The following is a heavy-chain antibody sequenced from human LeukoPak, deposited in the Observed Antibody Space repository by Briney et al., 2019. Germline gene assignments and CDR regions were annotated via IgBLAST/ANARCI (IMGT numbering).Heavy chain of an antibody. Sequence: SETLSLTCTVSGGSISSGGYYWSWIRQHPGKGLEWIGYIYYSGSTYYNPSLKSRVTISVDTSKNQFSLKLSSVTAADTAVYYCAGDYGGNQDYWGQGTLVTVSS. CDR1: GGSISSGGYY. V-gene: IGHV4-31*03. CDR3: AGDYGGNQDY. J-gene: IGHJ4*02. D-gene: IGHD4-23*01. CDR2: IYYSGST.